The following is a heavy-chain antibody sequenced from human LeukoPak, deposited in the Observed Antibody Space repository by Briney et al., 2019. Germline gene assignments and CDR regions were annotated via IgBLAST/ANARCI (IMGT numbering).Heavy chain of an antibody. J-gene: IGHJ4*02. CDR2: INPNNGRT. Sequence: ASVKVSCKASGYTFTSYGINWVRQVPGQGLQWVGWINPNNGRTRYPESLQGRLTMTTDRSTTTAYMELRSLTSDDTAVYYCARALGIQLVDVFDFWGPGSLVTVSS. CDR3: ARALGIQLVDVFDF. CDR1: GYTFTSYG. D-gene: IGHD5-18*01. V-gene: IGHV1-18*01.